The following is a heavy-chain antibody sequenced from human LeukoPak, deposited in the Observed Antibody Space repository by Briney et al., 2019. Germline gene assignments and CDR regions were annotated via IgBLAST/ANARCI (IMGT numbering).Heavy chain of an antibody. CDR3: ARDRILYSPSKLDP. Sequence: SETLSLTCTVSGGSISSSSYYWGWIRQPPGKGLEWIGSIYYSGSTYYNPSLKSRVTISVDTSKNQFSLKLSSVTAADTAVYYCARDRILYSPSKLDPWGQGTLVTVSS. CDR1: GGSISSSSYY. V-gene: IGHV4-39*07. CDR2: IYYSGST. J-gene: IGHJ5*02. D-gene: IGHD2-8*01.